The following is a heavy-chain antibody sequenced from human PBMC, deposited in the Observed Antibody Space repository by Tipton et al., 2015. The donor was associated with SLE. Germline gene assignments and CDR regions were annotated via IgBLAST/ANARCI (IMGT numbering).Heavy chain of an antibody. CDR3: ARGTLRTTFALRCRGGSCSSWYFDL. D-gene: IGHD2-15*01. CDR2: VYHTGSI. V-gene: IGHV4-59*01. J-gene: IGHJ2*01. CDR1: GGSMSSFY. Sequence: TLSLTCSISGGSMSSFYWSWIRQPPGKGLEWIGYVYHTGSINYNPSLMSRVTISIDKSRNQFSLNLMSATAADTAVYYCARGTLRTTFALRCRGGSCSSWYFDLWGRGSLVTVSS.